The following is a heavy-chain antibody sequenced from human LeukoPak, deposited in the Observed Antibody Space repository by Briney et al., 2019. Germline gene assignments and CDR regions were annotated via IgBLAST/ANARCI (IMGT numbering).Heavy chain of an antibody. CDR1: GGSMNNYY. D-gene: IGHD2/OR15-2a*01. CDR2: SYYSGIT. V-gene: IGHV4-59*08. Sequence: SETLYLTCTVSGGSMNNYYMNWIRQPPGKGLEWIGYSYYSGITNYNPSLKRRVNISLDTSRNQFSLNLSSVTAADTAVYYCARLGSVSMPFYYWGQGTLVTVSS. J-gene: IGHJ4*02. CDR3: ARLGSVSMPFYY.